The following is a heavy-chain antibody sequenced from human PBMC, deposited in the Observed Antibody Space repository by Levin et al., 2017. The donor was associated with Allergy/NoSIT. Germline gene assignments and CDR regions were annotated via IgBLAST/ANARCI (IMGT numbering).Heavy chain of an antibody. J-gene: IGHJ4*02. CDR2: ISSDGSRT. D-gene: IGHD4-17*01. V-gene: IGHV3-74*01. CDR1: GFTFSSYW. CDR3: TRVTVTTDN. Sequence: GGSLRLSCAASGFTFSSYWMHWVRQAPGKGLVWVSRISSDGSRTNYADSVKGRFTISRDNAKNTLYLQMNSLRAEDTAVYYCTRVTVTTDNWGQGTLVTVSS.